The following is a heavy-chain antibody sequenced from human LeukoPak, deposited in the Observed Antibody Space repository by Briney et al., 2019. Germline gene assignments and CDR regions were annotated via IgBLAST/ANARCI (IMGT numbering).Heavy chain of an antibody. CDR2: INHSGST. J-gene: IGHJ3*02. CDR1: GGSFSGYY. CDR3: ARRGIRYRGAPQDYYDSSGWPRRNAFDI. D-gene: IGHD3-22*01. V-gene: IGHV4-34*01. Sequence: SETLSLTCAVYGGSFSGYYWSWIRQPPGKGLEWIGEINHSGSTNYNPSLKSRVTISVDTSKNQFSLKLSSVTAADTAVYYCARRGIRYRGAPQDYYDSSGWPRRNAFDIWGQGTMVTVSS.